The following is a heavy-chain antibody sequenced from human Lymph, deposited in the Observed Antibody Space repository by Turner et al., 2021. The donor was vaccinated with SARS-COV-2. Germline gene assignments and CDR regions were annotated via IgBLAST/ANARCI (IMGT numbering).Heavy chain of an antibody. D-gene: IGHD2-21*02. CDR1: GFTFSICS. V-gene: IGHV3-21*01. CDR3: ARPGFGPKRAYCGGDCWYFFDY. CDR2: ISSSNTFI. J-gene: IGHJ4*02. Sequence: EVQLVESGGGLVKPGGSLRFSCAASGFTFSICSMIWVRQDPGKGREWVSSISSSNTFIYYADSVKGRFTISRDNTKNSLYLQMNSLRAEDTAVYYCARPGFGPKRAYCGGDCWYFFDYWGQGTLVTVSS.